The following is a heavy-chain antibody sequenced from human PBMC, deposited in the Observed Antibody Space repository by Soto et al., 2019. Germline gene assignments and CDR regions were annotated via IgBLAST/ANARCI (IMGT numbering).Heavy chain of an antibody. D-gene: IGHD4-17*01. J-gene: IGHJ4*02. CDR2: ISYDGNNK. CDR1: GFTFSTYA. Sequence: PXGSLRLACTASGFTFSTYAMHWVRQAPGKGLEWVTVISYDGNNKYYADSVKGRFTISRDNSRNTLYLQMNSLRAEDTAVYYCAKPRTNYGGTYIPIDYWGQGTLVTVYS. V-gene: IGHV3-30-3*02. CDR3: AKPRTNYGGTYIPIDY.